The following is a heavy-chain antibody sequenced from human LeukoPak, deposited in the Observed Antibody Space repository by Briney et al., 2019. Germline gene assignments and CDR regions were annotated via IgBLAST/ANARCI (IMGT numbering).Heavy chain of an antibody. D-gene: IGHD6-13*01. CDR1: GFTFSSYA. CDR2: ISTNGGST. Sequence: PGGSLRLSCAASGFTFSSYAMYWVRQAPGKELEYVSAISTNGGSTYYANSVKGRFTISRDNSKNTLYLQMGSLRAGDMAVYYCAGGSSWYRGIDYWGQGTLVTVSS. J-gene: IGHJ4*02. CDR3: AGGSSWYRGIDY. V-gene: IGHV3-64*01.